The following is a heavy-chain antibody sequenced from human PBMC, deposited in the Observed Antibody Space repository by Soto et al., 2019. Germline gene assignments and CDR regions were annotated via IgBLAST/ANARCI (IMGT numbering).Heavy chain of an antibody. D-gene: IGHD2-21*02. CDR1: GYTFTSYY. CDR2: INPNSGDT. CDR3: ARQLAYCGGDCFTEPVDY. Sequence: QAQLVQSGAEVKKPGASVKVSCEASGYTFTSYYMHWVRQAPGQGLEWMGWINPNSGDTKYAQKFRGRVTMTRDTSITTAYMEVKMLPADDTAVYYCARQLAYCGGDCFTEPVDYWGQGTLVTVSS. V-gene: IGHV1-2*02. J-gene: IGHJ4*02.